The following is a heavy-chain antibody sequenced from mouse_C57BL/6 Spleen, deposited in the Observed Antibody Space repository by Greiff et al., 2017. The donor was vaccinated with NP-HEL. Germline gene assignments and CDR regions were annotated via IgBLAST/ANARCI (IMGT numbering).Heavy chain of an antibody. J-gene: IGHJ3*01. D-gene: IGHD3-2*01. V-gene: IGHV5-9*01. CDR1: GFTFSSYT. CDR2: ISGGGGNT. CDR3: ARRGDSSGLFAY. Sequence: EVQGVESGGGLVKPGGSLKLSCAASGFTFSSYTMSWVRQTPEQRLEWVATISGGGGNTYYPDSVKGRFTISRDNAKNTLYLQLSSLRSEDSALYYWARRGDSSGLFAYWGQGTPVTVSA.